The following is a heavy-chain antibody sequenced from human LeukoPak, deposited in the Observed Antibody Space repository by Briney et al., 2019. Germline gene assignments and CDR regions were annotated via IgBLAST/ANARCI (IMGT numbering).Heavy chain of an antibody. V-gene: IGHV4-59*08. CDR3: ARNAAVATSRSWFDP. Sequence: SETLSLTCTVSDGSISNYYWSWIRQPPGKGLEWIGYTYYSGSTNYNPSLKSRVTMSVDTSKNQFSLRLSSVTAADTAVYYCARNAAVATSRSWFDPWGQGTLVTVSS. CDR2: TYYSGST. J-gene: IGHJ5*02. CDR1: DGSISNYY. D-gene: IGHD6-19*01.